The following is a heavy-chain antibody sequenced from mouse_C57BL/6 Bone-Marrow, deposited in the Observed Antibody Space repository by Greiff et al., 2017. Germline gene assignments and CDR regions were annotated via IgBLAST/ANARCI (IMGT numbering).Heavy chain of an antibody. D-gene: IGHD1-1*01. V-gene: IGHV1-85*01. J-gene: IGHJ1*03. CDR3: ARLEHDGSSGDCYFYV. CDR2: IYPRDGST. CDR1: GYTFTSYD. Sequence: QVQLQQSGPELVKPGASVKLSCKASGYTFTSYDINWVKQRPGQGLEWIGWIYPRDGSTKYNEKFKGKATLTVDTSSSTAYMELHSLTSEDSAVYFCARLEHDGSSGDCYFYVWGTGTTVTVSS.